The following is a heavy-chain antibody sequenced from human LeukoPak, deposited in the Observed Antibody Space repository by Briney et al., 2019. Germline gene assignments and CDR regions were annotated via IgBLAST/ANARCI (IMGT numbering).Heavy chain of an antibody. CDR1: GFTFSSYA. D-gene: IGHD6-13*01. Sequence: GGSLRLSCAAPGFTFSSYAMSWVRQATGKGLEWVSAISGSGGSTYYADSVKGRFTISRDNSKNTLYLQMNSLRAEDTAVYYCAKAIYSSSRMDVWGQGTTVTVSS. V-gene: IGHV3-23*01. CDR3: AKAIYSSSRMDV. J-gene: IGHJ6*02. CDR2: ISGSGGST.